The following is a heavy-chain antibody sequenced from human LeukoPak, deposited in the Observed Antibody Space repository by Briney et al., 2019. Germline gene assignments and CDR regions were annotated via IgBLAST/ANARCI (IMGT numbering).Heavy chain of an antibody. CDR2: IYHSGST. Sequence: SETLSLTCAVSGYSISSGYYWGWIRQPPGKGLEGIGSIYHSGSTYYNPSLKSRVTISVDTSKNQFSLKLSSVTAADTAVYYCALNPGGGYCSSTRCYISAFDIWGQGTMVTVSS. CDR1: GYSISSGYY. CDR3: ALNPGGGYCSSTRCYISAFDI. J-gene: IGHJ3*02. D-gene: IGHD2-2*02. V-gene: IGHV4-38-2*01.